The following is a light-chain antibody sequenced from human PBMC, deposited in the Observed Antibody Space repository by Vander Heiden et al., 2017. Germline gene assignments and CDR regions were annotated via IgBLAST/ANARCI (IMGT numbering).Light chain of an antibody. Sequence: DIQMTLSPSTLSASVGDRVTITCRASQSIGSWVAWYQQKPGKAPKLLIYKASNLESGVPSRFSGSGSGTEFTLTISSLQPDDPATYFCQQYNTYLWTFGQGTKVEFK. CDR2: KAS. CDR1: QSIGSW. V-gene: IGKV1-5*03. J-gene: IGKJ1*01. CDR3: QQYNTYLWT.